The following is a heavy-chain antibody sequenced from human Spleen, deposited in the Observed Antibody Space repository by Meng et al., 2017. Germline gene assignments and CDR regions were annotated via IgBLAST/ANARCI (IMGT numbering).Heavy chain of an antibody. D-gene: IGHD1-26*01. CDR3: AGTNSGSYFYPTHY. V-gene: IGHV1-69*01. Sequence: VQWVRSGAEVKKPGSSVKVPCKASGGTFSSYAISWVRQAPGQGLEWMGGIIPIFGTANYAQKFQGRVTITADESTSTAYMELSSLRSEDTAVYYCAGTNSGSYFYPTHYWGQGTLVTVSS. CDR1: GGTFSSYA. CDR2: IIPIFGTA. J-gene: IGHJ4*02.